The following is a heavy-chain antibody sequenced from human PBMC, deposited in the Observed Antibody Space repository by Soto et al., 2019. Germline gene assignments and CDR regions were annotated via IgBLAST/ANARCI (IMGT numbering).Heavy chain of an antibody. Sequence: GGSLRLSCAASGFTFSSYSMNWVRQAPGKGLEWVSSISSSSSYIYYADSVKGRFTISRDNAKNSLYLQMNSLRAEDTAVYYCARASSIEAEIDYWGQGTLVTVSS. CDR3: ARASSIEAEIDY. V-gene: IGHV3-21*01. CDR1: GFTFSSYS. J-gene: IGHJ4*02. D-gene: IGHD2-21*01. CDR2: ISSSSSYI.